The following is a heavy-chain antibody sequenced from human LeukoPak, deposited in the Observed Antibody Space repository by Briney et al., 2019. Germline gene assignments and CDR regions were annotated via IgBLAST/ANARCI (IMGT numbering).Heavy chain of an antibody. J-gene: IGHJ3*02. Sequence: GASVKVSCKASGYTFTSYDINWVRQATGQGLEWMGWMNPNSGNTGYAQKFQGRVTMTRNTSISTAYMELSSLRSEDTAVYYCARAAGWNGRIGEWLMNFDIWGQGTMVTVSS. V-gene: IGHV1-8*01. CDR3: ARAAGWNGRIGEWLMNFDI. D-gene: IGHD3-3*01. CDR2: MNPNSGNT. CDR1: GYTFTSYD.